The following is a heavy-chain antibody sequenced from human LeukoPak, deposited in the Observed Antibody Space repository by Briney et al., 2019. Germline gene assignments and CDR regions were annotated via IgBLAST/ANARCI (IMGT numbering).Heavy chain of an antibody. V-gene: IGHV4-59*01. J-gene: IGHJ5*02. CDR3: ARGNGWYYP. CDR2: VSYSGST. Sequence: SETLSLTCTVSGSSMNYYFWTWVRQPPGEGLEWIGYVSYSGSTTCNPSLKTRVTMSIDPSKSQFSLRVTSVTPADTAVYYCARGNGWYYPWGQGTLVTVSS. D-gene: IGHD2-8*01. CDR1: GSSMNYYF.